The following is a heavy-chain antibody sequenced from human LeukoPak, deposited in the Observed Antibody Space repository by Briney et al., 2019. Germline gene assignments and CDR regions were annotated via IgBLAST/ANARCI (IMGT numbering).Heavy chain of an antibody. J-gene: IGHJ6*02. CDR2: ISSSRYI. D-gene: IGHD1-14*01. CDR3: ATTGRYYYYGLDV. CDR1: GFTLSSYT. Sequence: TGGSLRLSCAASGFTLSSYTMNWVRQAPGKGLEWVSSISSSRYIYYADSVKGRFTISRDTAKNSLYLQMNSLRAEDTALYYCATTGRYYYYGLDVWGQGTTVTVSS. V-gene: IGHV3-21*01.